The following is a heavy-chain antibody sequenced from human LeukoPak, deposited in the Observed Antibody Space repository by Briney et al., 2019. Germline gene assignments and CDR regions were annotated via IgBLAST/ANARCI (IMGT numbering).Heavy chain of an antibody. CDR1: GFTVSTNY. CDR2: LYSGGNT. CDR3: ARGYSYGYDWDY. Sequence: GGSLRLSCAASGFTVSTNYMSWVRQAPGKGLEWVSVLYSGGNTYYADSVKGRFTISRDNSKNTLYLQMNSLRAEDTAMYYCARGYSYGYDWDYWGQGTLVTVPS. J-gene: IGHJ4*02. V-gene: IGHV3-53*01. D-gene: IGHD5-18*01.